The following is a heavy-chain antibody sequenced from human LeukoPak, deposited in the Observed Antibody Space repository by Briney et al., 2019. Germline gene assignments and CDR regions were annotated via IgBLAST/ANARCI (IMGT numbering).Heavy chain of an antibody. Sequence: GGSLRLSCAASGFTFSSYAMSWVRQAPGKGLEWVSAISGSGGSTYYADSVKGRFTISRDNSKNALYLQMNSLRAEDTAVYYCAKDFEGSVEYSSSSSGFDYWGQGTLVTVSS. CDR2: ISGSGGST. CDR3: AKDFEGSVEYSSSSSGFDY. V-gene: IGHV3-23*01. CDR1: GFTFSSYA. D-gene: IGHD6-6*01. J-gene: IGHJ4*02.